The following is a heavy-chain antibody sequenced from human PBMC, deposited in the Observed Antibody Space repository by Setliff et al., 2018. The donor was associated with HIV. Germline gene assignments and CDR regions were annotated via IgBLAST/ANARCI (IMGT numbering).Heavy chain of an antibody. V-gene: IGHV2-70*11. D-gene: IGHD3-3*01. CDR3: ARRVLTSSDYFDY. CDR2: IDWDDDT. CDR1: GFSLGTTGMC. Sequence: SGPTLVNPTQTLTLTCTVSGFSLGTTGMCVSWIRQPPGKALEWLARIDWDDDTRYNASLKTRLTVSKDTSKNQVVLSLANMDPVDTATYYCARRVLTSSDYFDYWGQGALVTVSS. J-gene: IGHJ4*02.